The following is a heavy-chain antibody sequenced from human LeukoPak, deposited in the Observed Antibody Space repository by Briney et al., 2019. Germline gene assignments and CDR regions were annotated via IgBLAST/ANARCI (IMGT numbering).Heavy chain of an antibody. CDR1: GYTFTGYY. J-gene: IGHJ6*02. CDR2: INPNRGGT. Sequence: ASVKVSCKASGYTFTGYYMHWVRQAPGQGLEWMGWINPNRGGTNYAQKFQGRVTMTRDTSISTAYMELSRLRSDDTAVYYCARVRRYCSGGSCSSYGMDVWGQGTTVTVSS. V-gene: IGHV1-2*02. D-gene: IGHD2-15*01. CDR3: ARVRRYCSGGSCSSYGMDV.